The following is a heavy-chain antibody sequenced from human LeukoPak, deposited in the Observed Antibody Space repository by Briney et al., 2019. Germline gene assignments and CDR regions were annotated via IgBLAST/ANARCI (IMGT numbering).Heavy chain of an antibody. Sequence: ASVKVSCKASGYTFTGYYMHWVRQAPGQGLEWMGWINPNSGGTNYAQKLQGRVTMTTDTSTSTAYMELRSLRSDDTAVYYYAREYRGATSSDDAFDIWGQGTMVTVSS. CDR3: AREYRGATSSDDAFDI. CDR2: INPNSGGT. D-gene: IGHD1-26*01. CDR1: GYTFTGYY. J-gene: IGHJ3*02. V-gene: IGHV1-2*02.